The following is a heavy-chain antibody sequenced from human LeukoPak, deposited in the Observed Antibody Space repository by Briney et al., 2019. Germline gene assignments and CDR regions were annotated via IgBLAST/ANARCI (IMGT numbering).Heavy chain of an antibody. CDR1: GYTFTGYY. V-gene: IGHV1-2*02. J-gene: IGHJ4*02. Sequence: ASVKVSCKASGYTFTGYYMHWVRQAPGQGLEWMGWINPNSGGTNYAQKFQGRVTMTRDTSISPAYMELSRLRSDDTAVYYCERDLIVDIVATGEYWGQGTLVTVSS. D-gene: IGHD5-12*01. CDR2: INPNSGGT. CDR3: ERDLIVDIVATGEY.